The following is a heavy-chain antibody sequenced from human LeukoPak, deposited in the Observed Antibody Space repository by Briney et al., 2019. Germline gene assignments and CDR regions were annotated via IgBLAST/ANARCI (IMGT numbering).Heavy chain of an antibody. CDR1: GFTFSSYG. CDR2: IWYDGSNK. J-gene: IGHJ6*02. D-gene: IGHD6-19*01. CDR3: ARDDFSSGWYPRRYYYGMDV. Sequence: GGSLRLSCAASGFTFSSYGMHWVRQAPGKGVEWVAVIWYDGSNKYYADSVKGRFTISRDNSKNTLYLQMNSLRAEDTAVYYCARDDFSSGWYPRRYYYGMDVWGQGTTVTVSS. V-gene: IGHV3-33*01.